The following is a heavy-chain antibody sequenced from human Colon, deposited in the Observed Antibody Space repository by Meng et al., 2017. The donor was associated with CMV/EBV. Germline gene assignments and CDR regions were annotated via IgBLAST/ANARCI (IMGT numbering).Heavy chain of an antibody. D-gene: IGHD3-10*01. CDR3: AREQLVGDTFDY. Sequence: GESLKISCAASGFTFSSYSMNWVRQAPGKGLEWVSSISSTGNYIYYADSMKGRFTISRDNAKNSLYLQMNSLRAEDTAVYYCAREQLVGDTFDYWGQGTLVTVSS. CDR1: GFTFSSYS. V-gene: IGHV3-21*01. J-gene: IGHJ4*02. CDR2: ISSTGNYI.